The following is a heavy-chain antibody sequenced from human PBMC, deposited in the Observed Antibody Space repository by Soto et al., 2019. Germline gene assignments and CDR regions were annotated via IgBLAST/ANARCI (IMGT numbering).Heavy chain of an antibody. CDR2: TYYRSKWYN. V-gene: IGHV6-1*01. J-gene: IGHJ3*02. Sequence: SQTLSLTCAISGDSVSSNSAAWYWIRQSPSRGLEWLGRTYYRSKWYNDYAVSVKSRITINPDTSKNQFSLQLNSVTPEDTAVYYCARVVNDNAAAFDIWGQGTMVTVSS. D-gene: IGHD1-1*01. CDR3: ARVVNDNAAAFDI. CDR1: GDSVSSNSAA.